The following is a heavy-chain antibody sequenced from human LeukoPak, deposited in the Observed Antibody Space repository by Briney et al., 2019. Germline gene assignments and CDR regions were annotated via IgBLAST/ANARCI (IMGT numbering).Heavy chain of an antibody. CDR1: GFTFSSYW. CDR3: FSGTFDY. V-gene: IGHV3-7*01. D-gene: IGHD6-13*01. CDR2: IKQDGSEK. J-gene: IGHJ4*02. Sequence: PGGSLRLSCAASGFTFSSYWTSWVRQAPGKGLEWVANIKQDGSEKYYVDSVKGRFTISRDNAKNSLYLQMNSLRAEDTAVYYCFSGTFDYWGQGTLVTVSS.